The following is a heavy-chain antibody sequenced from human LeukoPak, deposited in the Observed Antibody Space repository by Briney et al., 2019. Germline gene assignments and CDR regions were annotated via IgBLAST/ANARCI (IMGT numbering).Heavy chain of an antibody. J-gene: IGHJ4*02. CDR2: IYYGGST. CDR3: ARAVRYYYDRSDEYFDY. D-gene: IGHD3-22*01. Sequence: SETLSLTCAVSGGSLSNFYWSWFRQPPGKGLEWIGYIYYGGSTNYNPSLKSRVTISVDTSKNQFSLKLRSVTAADTAVYYCARAVRYYYDRSDEYFDYWGQGTLVTVSS. CDR1: GGSLSNFY. V-gene: IGHV4-59*01.